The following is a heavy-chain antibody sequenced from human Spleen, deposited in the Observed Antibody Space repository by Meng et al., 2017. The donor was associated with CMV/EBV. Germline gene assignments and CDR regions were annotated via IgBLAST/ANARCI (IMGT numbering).Heavy chain of an antibody. V-gene: IGHV3-9*01. CDR1: GFIFDDYA. D-gene: IGHD6-19*01. J-gene: IGHJ3*02. Sequence: SLKIYCTASGFIFDDYAMHWVRQVTGKGLEWVSGINWNSDYIAYADAVKGRFTSSRDKAKNSLYLQMNSLRAEDTALYYCAKDTHSSSHSFHIWGRGTMVTVSS. CDR3: AKDTHSSSHSFHI. CDR2: INWNSDYI.